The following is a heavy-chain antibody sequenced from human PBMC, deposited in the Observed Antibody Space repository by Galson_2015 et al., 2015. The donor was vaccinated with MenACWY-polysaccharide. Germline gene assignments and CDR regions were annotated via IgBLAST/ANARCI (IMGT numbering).Heavy chain of an antibody. V-gene: IGHV1-2*06. Sequence: SVKVSCKASGYTLTGYYIHWVRQAPGQGLEWMGRINPNRGGTNYAQKFQGRVTMTRDKSISTAQMELSRLRSDDTAVYYCAREGPLYSARGLGSYYNGMDLWGHGTTVTGSS. CDR1: GYTLTGYY. CDR2: INPNRGGT. J-gene: IGHJ6*02. CDR3: AREGPLYSARGLGSYYNGMDL. D-gene: IGHD5-12*01.